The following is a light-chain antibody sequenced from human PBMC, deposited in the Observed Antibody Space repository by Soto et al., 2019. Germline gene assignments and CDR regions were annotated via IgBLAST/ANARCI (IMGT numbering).Light chain of an antibody. CDR3: QQRSNWRDT. Sequence: EIVLTQSPATLSLSPGERATLSCRASQSVSSYLAWYQQKPGQAPRLLIYDASNRATGIPARCSGSGSGTAFTLTISSLEPEDFAVYYWQQRSNWRDTFGGGTKVEIK. J-gene: IGKJ4*01. V-gene: IGKV3-11*01. CDR1: QSVSSY. CDR2: DAS.